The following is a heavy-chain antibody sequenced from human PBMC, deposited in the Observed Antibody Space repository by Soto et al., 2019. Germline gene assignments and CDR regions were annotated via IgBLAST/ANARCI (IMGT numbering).Heavy chain of an antibody. CDR2: INPNSGGT. J-gene: IGHJ6*02. CDR1: GYTFTGYY. V-gene: IGHV1-2*02. D-gene: IGHD6-13*01. Sequence: QVQLVQSGAEVKKPGASVKVSCKASGYTFTGYYMHWVRQAPGQGLEWMGWINPNSGGTNYAKKFQGRVTMTRDTSISTAYMELSRLRSDDTAVYYCARGGPSSSWYGWYYYYGMDVWGQGTTVTVSS. CDR3: ARGGPSSSWYGWYYYYGMDV.